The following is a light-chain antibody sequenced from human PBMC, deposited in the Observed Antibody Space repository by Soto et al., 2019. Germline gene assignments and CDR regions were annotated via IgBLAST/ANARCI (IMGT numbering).Light chain of an antibody. CDR2: DVS. V-gene: IGLV2-11*01. CDR3: CSYAGSYTLGV. Sequence: QSVLTQPRSVSGSPGQSVTISCTGTSSVVGGYNYVSWYQQHPGKAPKLMIYDVSKRPSGVPDRFSGSKSGNTASLTISGLQAEDEADYYCCSYAGSYTLGVFGGGTKLTVL. J-gene: IGLJ2*01. CDR1: SSVVGGYNY.